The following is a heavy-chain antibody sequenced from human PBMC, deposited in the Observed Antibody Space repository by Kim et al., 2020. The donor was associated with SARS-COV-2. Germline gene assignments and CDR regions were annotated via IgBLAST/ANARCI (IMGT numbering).Heavy chain of an antibody. CDR1: GYTLTELS. V-gene: IGHV1-24*01. J-gene: IGHJ5*02. Sequence: ASVKVSCKVSGYTLTELSMHWVRQAPGKGLEWMGGFDPEDAETIYAQKFQGRVTMTEDTSTDTAYMELSSLRSEDTAVYYCATSSVFCTNGVCYGTRDYPNWFGPRGPGTLVTVSS. CDR3: ATSSVFCTNGVCYGTRDYPNWFGP. CDR2: FDPEDAET. D-gene: IGHD2-8*01.